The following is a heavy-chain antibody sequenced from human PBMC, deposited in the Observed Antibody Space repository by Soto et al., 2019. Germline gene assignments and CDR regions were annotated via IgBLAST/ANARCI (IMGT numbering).Heavy chain of an antibody. CDR1: GFTFTHSA. CDR2: IVVGSGNT. CDR3: AEEYYYGGSDTRGQIE. V-gene: IGHV1-58*02. Sequence: QMQLVQSGPEVKKPGASVKVSCKASGFTFTHSAMQWVRQARGQSLEWIGWIVVGSGNTNYAPKFQERVTMTRDMSTFTSSMETTSLRYEDRAVYYCAEEYYYGGSDTRGQIEWGPGTLVTVSS. J-gene: IGHJ4*02. D-gene: IGHD3-22*01.